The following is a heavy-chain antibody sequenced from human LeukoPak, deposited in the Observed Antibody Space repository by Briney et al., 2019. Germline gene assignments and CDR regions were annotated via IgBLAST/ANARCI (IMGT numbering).Heavy chain of an antibody. J-gene: IGHJ5*02. CDR1: GYSISSGYY. CDR2: ISTGGST. D-gene: IGHD2-8*01. V-gene: IGHV4-4*07. Sequence: PSETLSLTCAVSGYSISSGYYWSWIRQPAGKGLEWIGRISTGGSTNYNSSLKSRVTMSVDTSKNQFSLKLSSVTAADTAVYYCARTIGLMVYAGMLDWFDPWGQGTLVTVSS. CDR3: ARTIGLMVYAGMLDWFDP.